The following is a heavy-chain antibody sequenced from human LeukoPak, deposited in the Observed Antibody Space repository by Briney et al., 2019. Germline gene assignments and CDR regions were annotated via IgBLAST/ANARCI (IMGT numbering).Heavy chain of an antibody. CDR1: GSRFTNYW. CDR2: IYPSDSDT. CDR3: ARKTDNSFDY. V-gene: IGHV5-51*01. Sequence: GESLKISFQGSGSRFTNYWIGWVRQLPGKGLEWMGMIYPSDSDTRYGPSFQGQVTISADKSISTAYLQWSSLKASDTAMYYCARKTDNSFDYWGQGTLVTVSS. J-gene: IGHJ4*02.